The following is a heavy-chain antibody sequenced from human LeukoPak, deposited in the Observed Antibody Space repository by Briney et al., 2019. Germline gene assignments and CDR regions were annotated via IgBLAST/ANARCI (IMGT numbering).Heavy chain of an antibody. CDR1: GGSISSNTYY. D-gene: IGHD4-23*01. CDR3: ARKVAHGGRNFDY. Sequence: SETLSLTCTVSGGSISSNTYYWGWIRQSPGKGLEWIGSISYSGSTYYNPSLKGRVTISEDMSKNKFSLKLRSVTAADTAVYYCARKVAHGGRNFDYWGQGTLVTVSS. V-gene: IGHV4-39*01. J-gene: IGHJ4*02. CDR2: ISYSGST.